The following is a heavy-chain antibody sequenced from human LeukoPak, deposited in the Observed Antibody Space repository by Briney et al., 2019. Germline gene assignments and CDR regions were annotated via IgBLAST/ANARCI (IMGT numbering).Heavy chain of an antibody. D-gene: IGHD3-22*01. V-gene: IGHV1-8*03. J-gene: IGHJ4*02. Sequence: ASVKVSCKASGYTFTSYDINWVRQATGQGLEWMGCMNPNSGNTGYAQKFQGRVTITRNTSISTAYMELSSLRSEDTAVYYCAREVYYDSSGYYNWGQGTLVTVSS. CDR1: GYTFTSYD. CDR2: MNPNSGNT. CDR3: AREVYYDSSGYYN.